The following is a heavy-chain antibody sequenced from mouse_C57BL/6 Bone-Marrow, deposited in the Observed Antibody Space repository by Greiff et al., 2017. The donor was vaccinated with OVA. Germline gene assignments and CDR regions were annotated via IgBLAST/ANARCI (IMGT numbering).Heavy chain of an antibody. J-gene: IGHJ2*01. D-gene: IGHD2-3*01. CDR2: ISSGGGYT. V-gene: IGHV5-6*01. CDR3: ARHSGRWLPLGG. CDR1: GFTFSSYG. Sequence: EVKLMESGGDLVKPGGSLKLSCAASGFTFSSYGMSWVRQTPDKRLVWVVTISSGGGYTNYPASVKGRFTISRDNAMNTLYLQLGSLKSDDTAMYYCARHSGRWLPLGGWGQGTTVTVAS.